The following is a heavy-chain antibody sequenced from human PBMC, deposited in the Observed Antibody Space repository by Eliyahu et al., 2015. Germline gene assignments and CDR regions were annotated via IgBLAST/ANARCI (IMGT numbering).Heavy chain of an antibody. Sequence: QVXLQESGPGLVKPSETLSLTCTVSGGSISGYYWSWIRQSPEKGLEWIGYIYSDGSTTYNPSLKSRVIISLDTSKNQFSLKLTSVTSADTAVYYCARDRYGGNSDRWGQGTLVTVSS. V-gene: IGHV4-59*01. CDR2: IYSDGST. CDR3: ARDRYGGNSDR. D-gene: IGHD4-23*01. J-gene: IGHJ4*02. CDR1: GGSISGYY.